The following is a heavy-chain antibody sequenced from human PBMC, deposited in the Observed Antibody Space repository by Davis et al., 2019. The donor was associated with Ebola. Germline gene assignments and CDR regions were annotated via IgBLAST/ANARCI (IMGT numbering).Heavy chain of an antibody. CDR3: ARDLADYGMDF. V-gene: IGHV3-30-3*01. Sequence: GESLKISCAASGFTFSSYAMHWVRQAPGKGLEWVAVISYDGSNKYYADSVKGRFTISRDNSKNTLYLQMNSLRAEDTAVYYCARDLADYGMDFWGQGTTVTVSS. CDR1: GFTFSSYA. J-gene: IGHJ6*02. CDR2: ISYDGSNK.